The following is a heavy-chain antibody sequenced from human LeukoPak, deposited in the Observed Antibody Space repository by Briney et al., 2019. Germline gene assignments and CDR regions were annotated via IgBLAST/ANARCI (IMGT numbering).Heavy chain of an antibody. CDR2: INPDGSEK. CDR3: ARIGFSSSSFDY. J-gene: IGHJ4*02. CDR1: GFTFSYFW. D-gene: IGHD6-19*01. Sequence: GGSLRLSCAASGFTFSYFWMSWVRQAPGKGLEWVANINPDGSEKNYVDSVKGRFTISRDNAKNSLYLQMNSLRAEDTAVYYCARIGFSSSSFDYWGQGTLVIVSS. V-gene: IGHV3-7*01.